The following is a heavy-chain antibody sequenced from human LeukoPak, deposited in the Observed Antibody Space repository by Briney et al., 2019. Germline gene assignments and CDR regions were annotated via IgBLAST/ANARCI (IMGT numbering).Heavy chain of an antibody. CDR3: ARMVLMVYAPSFDY. CDR1: GFTFDDYG. J-gene: IGHJ4*02. Sequence: GGSLRLSCAASGFTFDDYGMSWVRQAPGKGLEWVSGISWNGGSTGYADSVKGRFTISRDNAKNSLYLQMNSLRAEDTAVYYCARMVLMVYAPSFDYWGQGTLVTVSS. V-gene: IGHV3-20*04. CDR2: ISWNGGST. D-gene: IGHD2-8*01.